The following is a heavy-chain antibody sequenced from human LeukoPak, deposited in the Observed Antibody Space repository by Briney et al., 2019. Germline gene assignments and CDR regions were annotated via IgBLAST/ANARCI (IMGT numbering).Heavy chain of an antibody. D-gene: IGHD6-19*01. V-gene: IGHV1-2*02. J-gene: IGHJ4*02. CDR3: ARARYSSGWDFDY. Sequence: ASVKVSCKASGYTFTSYYMHWVRQAPGQGLEWMGWINPNSGGTNYAQKFQGRVTMTRDTSISTAYMELSRLRSDDTAVYYCARARYSSGWDFDYWGQGTLVTVSS. CDR2: INPNSGGT. CDR1: GYTFTSYY.